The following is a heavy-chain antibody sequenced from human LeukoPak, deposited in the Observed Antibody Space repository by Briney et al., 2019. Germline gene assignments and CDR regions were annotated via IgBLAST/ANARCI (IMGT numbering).Heavy chain of an antibody. CDR2: ISPSGDIT. CDR3: ARDPYNGNYGDSYYYYMDV. D-gene: IGHD1-26*01. Sequence: GGSLRLSCAASGFTFSSYWMSWVRQAPGKGLEWVSGISPSGDITYYADSVKGRFTISRDNAKNSLYLQMNSLRAEDTAIYYCARDPYNGNYGDSYYYYMDVWGKGTTVTISS. CDR1: GFTFSSYW. V-gene: IGHV3-21*01. J-gene: IGHJ6*03.